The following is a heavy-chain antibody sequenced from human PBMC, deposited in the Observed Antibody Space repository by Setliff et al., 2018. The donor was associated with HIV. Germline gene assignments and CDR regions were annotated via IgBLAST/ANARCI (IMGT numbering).Heavy chain of an antibody. J-gene: IGHJ4*02. CDR3: ARDRYGASFDS. Sequence: GASVKVSCKTSGGTFSIFSITWVRQAPGQGLEWMGWINMYTANPSYAQGFTGRFVFSLDTSVSTAYLQISSLEAEDTALYYCARDRYGASFDSWGQGTLVTVSS. CDR1: GGTFSIFS. CDR2: INMYTANP. D-gene: IGHD3-16*02. V-gene: IGHV7-4-1*02.